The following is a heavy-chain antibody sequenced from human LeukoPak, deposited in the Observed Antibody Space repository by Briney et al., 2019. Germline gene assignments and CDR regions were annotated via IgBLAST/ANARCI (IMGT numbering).Heavy chain of an antibody. CDR1: GFTFSSHW. CDR3: AKPTNSHYYYGMDV. V-gene: IGHV3-23*01. CDR2: ISDSGTNT. D-gene: IGHD4-23*01. J-gene: IGHJ6*02. Sequence: PGGSLRLSCAASGFTFSSHWMTWVRQAPGKGLEWASGISDSGTNTFHADSVKGRFTIPRVNSKNMLYLQMNSLRAEDSAVYYCAKPTNSHYYYGMDVWGQGTTVTVS.